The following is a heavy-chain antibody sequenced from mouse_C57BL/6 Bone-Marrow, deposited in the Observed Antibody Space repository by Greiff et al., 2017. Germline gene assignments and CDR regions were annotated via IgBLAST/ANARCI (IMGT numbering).Heavy chain of an antibody. CDR2: IDPEDGDT. Sequence: VQLQQSGAELVRPGASVKLSCTASGFNIKDYYMHWVKQRPEQGLEWIGRIDPEDGDTEYAPKFQGKATMTADTSSNTAYLQLSSLTSEDTAVYYCTTGDYYGSSKYYYAMDYRGQGTSVTVSS. CDR1: GFNIKDYY. J-gene: IGHJ4*01. D-gene: IGHD1-1*01. CDR3: TTGDYYGSSKYYYAMDY. V-gene: IGHV14-1*01.